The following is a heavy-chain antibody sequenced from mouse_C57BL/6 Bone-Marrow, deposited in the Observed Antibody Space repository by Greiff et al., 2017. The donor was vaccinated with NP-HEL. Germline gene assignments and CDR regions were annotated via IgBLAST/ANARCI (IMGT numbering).Heavy chain of an antibody. CDR2: IGPGSGST. CDR1: GYTFTDYY. V-gene: IGHV1-77*01. CDR3: ARELDGYYGYFDV. D-gene: IGHD2-3*01. J-gene: IGHJ1*03. Sequence: QVQLQQSGAELVKPGASVKISCKASGYTFTDYYINWVKQRPGQGLEWIGKIGPGSGSTYYNEKFKGKATLTADKSSSTAYMQLSSLTSEDSEVDVCARELDGYYGYFDVWGTGTTVTVSS.